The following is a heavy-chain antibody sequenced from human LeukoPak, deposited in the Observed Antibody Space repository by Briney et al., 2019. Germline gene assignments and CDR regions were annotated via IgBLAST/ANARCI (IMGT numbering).Heavy chain of an antibody. CDR1: GHTFTSYY. Sequence: ASVKVSCNASGHTFTSYYMHWVRQAPGPGLEWMGRINPNSGGTNYAQKFQGRVTMTRDTSISTAYMELSRLRSDDTAVYYCARSYGSGSTNWFDPWGQGTLVTVSS. V-gene: IGHV1-2*06. D-gene: IGHD3-10*01. CDR2: INPNSGGT. J-gene: IGHJ5*02. CDR3: ARSYGSGSTNWFDP.